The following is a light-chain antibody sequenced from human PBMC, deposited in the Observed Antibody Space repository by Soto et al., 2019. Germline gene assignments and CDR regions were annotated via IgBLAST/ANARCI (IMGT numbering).Light chain of an antibody. J-gene: IGLJ2*01. CDR1: RSNIGSNH. Sequence: QSVLTQPPSASGTPGQRVTISCSGIRSNIGSNHVYWYQQLPGAAPKLLIYDNNKRPSGIPDRFSGSKSGTSATLGITGLQTGDEADYYCGTWDSSLSAVVFGGGTKVTVL. CDR2: DNN. CDR3: GTWDSSLSAVV. V-gene: IGLV1-51*01.